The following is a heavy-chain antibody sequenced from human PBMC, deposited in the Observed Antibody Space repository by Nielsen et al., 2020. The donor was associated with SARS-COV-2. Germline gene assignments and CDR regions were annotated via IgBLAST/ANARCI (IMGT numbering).Heavy chain of an antibody. V-gene: IGHV4-4*07. CDR1: GGSISSYY. CDR3: ARAPREALYYCGMDV. Sequence: SETLSLTCTVSGGSISSYYWSWIRQPAGKGLEWIGRIYTSGSTNYNPSLKSRVTISVDKSKNQFSLKLSSVTAADTAVYYCARAPREALYYCGMDVWGQGTTVTVSS. J-gene: IGHJ6*02. CDR2: IYTSGST. D-gene: IGHD1-26*01.